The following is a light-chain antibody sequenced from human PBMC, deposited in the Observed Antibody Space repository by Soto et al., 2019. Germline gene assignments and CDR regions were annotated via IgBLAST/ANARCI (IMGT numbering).Light chain of an antibody. Sequence: QSALTQPPSVSGAPGQSVTISCTGSSSNIGAGYDVHWYQQFPGAAPKLLIYVNSNRPSGVPDRFSGSKSGTSASLAISGLLAEDEADYYCQSYDGSLYVFGSGTKLTVL. V-gene: IGLV1-40*01. CDR3: QSYDGSLYV. CDR2: VNS. J-gene: IGLJ1*01. CDR1: SSNIGAGYD.